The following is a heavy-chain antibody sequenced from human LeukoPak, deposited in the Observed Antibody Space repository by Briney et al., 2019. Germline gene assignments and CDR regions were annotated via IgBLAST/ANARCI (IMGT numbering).Heavy chain of an antibody. CDR2: IYSGGST. J-gene: IGHJ3*02. CDR3: ARDAIYYDSSGYYYRGTVDAFDT. Sequence: GGSLRLSCAASGFTVSSNYMSWVRQAPGKGLEWVSVIYSGGSTYYADSVKGRFTISRDNSKNTLYLQMNSLRAEDTAVYYCARDAIYYDSSGYYYRGTVDAFDTWGQGTMVTVSS. D-gene: IGHD3-22*01. CDR1: GFTVSSNY. V-gene: IGHV3-53*01.